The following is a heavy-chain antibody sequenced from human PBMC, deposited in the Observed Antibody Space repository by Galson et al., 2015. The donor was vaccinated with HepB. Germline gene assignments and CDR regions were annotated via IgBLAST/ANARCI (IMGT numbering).Heavy chain of an antibody. CDR3: ARDPTMVRGALSFGPWFDP. CDR2: ISAYNGNT. D-gene: IGHD3-10*01. CDR1: GYTFTNYG. J-gene: IGHJ5*02. V-gene: IGHV1-18*01. Sequence: SVKVSCKASGYTFTNYGVTWVRQAPGQGLEWMGWISAYNGNTHYAQKFQGRVTVTTDILTSTAYMELRSLRSDDTAVYYCARDPTMVRGALSFGPWFDPWGQGTLVTVSS.